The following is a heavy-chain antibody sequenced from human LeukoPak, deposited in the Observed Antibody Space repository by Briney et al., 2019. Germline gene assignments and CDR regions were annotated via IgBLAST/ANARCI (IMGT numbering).Heavy chain of an antibody. CDR1: GGSISSGSYY. V-gene: IGHV4-61*02. D-gene: IGHD3-22*01. Sequence: SETLSLTCTVSGGSISSGSYYWSWIRQPAGKGLEWIGRIYTSGSTNYNPSLKSRVTISVDTSKNQFSLKLSSVTAADTAVYYSAREYYYDSSGSPGVDYWGQGTLVTVSS. CDR3: AREYYYDSSGSPGVDY. J-gene: IGHJ4*02. CDR2: IYTSGST.